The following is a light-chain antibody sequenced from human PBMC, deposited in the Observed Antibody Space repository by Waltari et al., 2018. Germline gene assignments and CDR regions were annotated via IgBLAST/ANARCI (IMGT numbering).Light chain of an antibody. J-gene: IGLJ3*02. V-gene: IGLV2-23*02. CDR1: NNDVGNYNF. CDR3: CSYAGNSISV. Sequence: QSALTQPASVSGSPGQSITISCTGTNNDVGNYNFVSWYQQHPGKVPRLLIFGVSQRPSGVSCRCSGSKSGNTASLTISVLQAEDEAYYYCCSYAGNSISVFGGGTKVTVL. CDR2: GVS.